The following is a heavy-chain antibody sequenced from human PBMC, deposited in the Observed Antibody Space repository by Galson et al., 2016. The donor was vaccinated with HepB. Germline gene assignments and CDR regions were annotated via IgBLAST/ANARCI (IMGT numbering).Heavy chain of an antibody. Sequence: SGAEVKKPGESLRISCKGSAYSFTSYWIGWVRQMPGKGLEWMAMIYPGDSDIRYSPSFHGQVTISADKSISTAYLQWSSLKASDTAMYYCARRGIAVAGRGGIDYWGQGTLVTVSS. CDR2: IYPGDSDI. J-gene: IGHJ4*02. D-gene: IGHD6-19*01. CDR1: AYSFTSYW. CDR3: ARRGIAVAGRGGIDY. V-gene: IGHV5-51*01.